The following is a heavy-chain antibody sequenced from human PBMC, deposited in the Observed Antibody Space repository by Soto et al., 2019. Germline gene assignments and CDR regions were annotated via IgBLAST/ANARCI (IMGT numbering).Heavy chain of an antibody. CDR3: VPIARKTDPAT. CDR1: GFSLSTYEVS. J-gene: IGHJ4*02. Sequence: QITLKESGPPLVNPTQTLTLTCTFSGFSLSTYEVSVGWIRQPPGKALEWLALIYWDGDQRYSPSLKSRLTITKDTSKNRVVLTMPNMAPVDTATYYCVPIARKTDPATWGQGTLVTVSS. CDR2: IYWDGDQ. V-gene: IGHV2-5*02. D-gene: IGHD2-15*01.